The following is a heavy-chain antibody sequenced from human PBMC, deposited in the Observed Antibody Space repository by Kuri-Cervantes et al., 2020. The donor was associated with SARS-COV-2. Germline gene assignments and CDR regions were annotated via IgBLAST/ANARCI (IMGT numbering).Heavy chain of an antibody. D-gene: IGHD6-6*01. CDR3: ARNVKYRQPYYYMDV. V-gene: IGHV4-38-2*02. CDR2: IYHSGST. CDR1: GGSISSYY. J-gene: IGHJ6*03. Sequence: GSLRLSCTVSGGSISSYYWGWIRQPSGKGLEWIGSIYHSGSTYYNPSLKSRVTISVDTSKNQFSLKLSSVTAADTAVYYCARNVKYRQPYYYMDVWGKGTTVTVSS.